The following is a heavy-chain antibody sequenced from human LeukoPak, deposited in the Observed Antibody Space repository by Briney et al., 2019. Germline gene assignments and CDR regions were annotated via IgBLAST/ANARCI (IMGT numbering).Heavy chain of an antibody. V-gene: IGHV4-38-2*02. D-gene: IGHD1-26*01. J-gene: IGHJ4*02. Sequence: SETLSLTCTVSGYSISRGYYWGWIRQPPGKGLEWIGSIYHSGSTYYNPSLKSRVTISVDTSKNQFSLKLSSVTAADTAVYYCARNDFTYSGSYWIDYWGQGTLVTVSS. CDR1: GYSISRGYY. CDR3: ARNDFTYSGSYWIDY. CDR2: IYHSGST.